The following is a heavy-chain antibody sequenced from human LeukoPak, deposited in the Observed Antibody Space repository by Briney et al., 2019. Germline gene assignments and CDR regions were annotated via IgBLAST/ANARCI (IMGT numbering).Heavy chain of an antibody. CDR3: ARVLRAASWRSYDY. D-gene: IGHD5-18*01. J-gene: IGHJ4*02. CDR2: IYYNGDT. Sequence: SETLSLTCTVSGGSVSNSLYYWSWIRQPPGKGLEWIGYIYYNGDTNYNPSLKSRVIISIDTSSNQYSLKLNSMTAADTAVYYCARVLRAASWRSYDYWGQGSLVTVSS. CDR1: GGSVSNSLYY. V-gene: IGHV4-61*01.